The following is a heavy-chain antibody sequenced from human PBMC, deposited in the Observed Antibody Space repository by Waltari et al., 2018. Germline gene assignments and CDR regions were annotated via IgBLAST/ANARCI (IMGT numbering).Heavy chain of an antibody. V-gene: IGHV1-18*01. D-gene: IGHD3-10*01. J-gene: IGHJ6*02. CDR3: ASHITMVQGRDYYGMDV. CDR2: ISAYNGNT. Sequence: QVQLVQSGAEVKKPGASVKVSCKASGYTFTSYGISWVRQAPGQGLEWMGWISAYNGNTNYAQKLQGRVTMTTDTSTSPAYMELRSLRSDDTAVYYCASHITMVQGRDYYGMDVWGQGTTVTVSS. CDR1: GYTFTSYG.